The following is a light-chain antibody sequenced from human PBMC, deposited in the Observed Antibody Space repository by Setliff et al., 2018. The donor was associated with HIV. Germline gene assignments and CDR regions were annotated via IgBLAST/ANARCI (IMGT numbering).Light chain of an antibody. CDR1: SSDFGAYDY. CDR3: CSNAARPTFYV. J-gene: IGLJ1*01. CDR2: DVT. V-gene: IGLV2-11*01. Sequence: QSALTQPRSVSGSPGQSVTISCTGTSSDFGAYDYVSWYQQHPGKAPKLIIFDVTERPSGVPDRFSGSKSGNTASLTISGLQSADEADYYCCSNAARPTFYVFGTGTKGTVL.